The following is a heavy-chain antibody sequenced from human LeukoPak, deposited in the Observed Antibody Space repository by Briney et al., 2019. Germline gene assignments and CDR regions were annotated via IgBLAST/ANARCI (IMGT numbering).Heavy chain of an antibody. V-gene: IGHV4-59*01. CDR3: ARVSPNYDFWSGYPPPYFDY. Sequence: SETLSLTCTVSGGSISSYYWSWIRQPPGKGLEWIGYIYYSGSTNYNPSLKSRVTISVDTSKNQFSLKLSSVTAADTAVYYCARVSPNYDFWSGYPPPYFDYWGQGTLVTVSS. D-gene: IGHD3-3*01. J-gene: IGHJ4*02. CDR1: GGSISSYY. CDR2: IYYSGST.